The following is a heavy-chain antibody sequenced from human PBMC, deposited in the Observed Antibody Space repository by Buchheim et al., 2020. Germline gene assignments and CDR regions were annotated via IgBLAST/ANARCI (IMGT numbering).Heavy chain of an antibody. CDR1: GFTFSEYY. Sequence: QVQVVDSGGGLVKPGGSLRLSCAASGFTFSEYYMSWIRQAPGKGLEWVSSISGSGSTIYYADSVKGRLPISRDNAKNLVRVQMNSLRAEDTAVYYCARTAGGYSGYDIDFWGQGTL. J-gene: IGHJ4*02. CDR2: ISGSGSTI. CDR3: ARTAGGYSGYDIDF. V-gene: IGHV3-11*01. D-gene: IGHD5-12*01.